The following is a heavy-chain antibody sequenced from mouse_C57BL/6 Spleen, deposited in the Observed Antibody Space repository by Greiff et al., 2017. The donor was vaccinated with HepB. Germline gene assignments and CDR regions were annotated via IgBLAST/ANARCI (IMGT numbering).Heavy chain of an antibody. CDR1: GYTFTSYG. D-gene: IGHD1-1*01. CDR2: IYPRSGNT. J-gene: IGHJ1*03. CDR3: ARPITTVVGNWYFDV. Sequence: QVQLQQSGAELARPGASVKLSCKASGYTFTSYGISWVKQRTGQGLEWIGEIYPRSGNTYYNEKFKGKATLTADKSSSTAYMELRSLTSEDSAVYFCARPITTVVGNWYFDVWGTGTTVTVSS. V-gene: IGHV1-81*01.